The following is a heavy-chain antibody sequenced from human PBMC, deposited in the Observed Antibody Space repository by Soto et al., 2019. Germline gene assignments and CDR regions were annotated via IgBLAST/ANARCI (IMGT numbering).Heavy chain of an antibody. CDR3: ARGGGVTRIAARRDHYYYGMDV. CDR2: IIPIFGTA. V-gene: IGHV1-69*06. D-gene: IGHD6-6*01. Sequence: SVKVSCKASGGTFSSYAISWVRQAPGQGLEWMGGIIPIFGTANYAQKFQGRVTITADKSTSTAYMELSSLRSEDTAVYYCARGGGVTRIAARRDHYYYGMDVWGQGTTVTVSS. CDR1: GGTFSSYA. J-gene: IGHJ6*02.